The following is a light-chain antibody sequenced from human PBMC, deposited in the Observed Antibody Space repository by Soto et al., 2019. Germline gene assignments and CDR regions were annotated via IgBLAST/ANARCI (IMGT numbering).Light chain of an antibody. V-gene: IGKV1-39*01. CDR2: GAT. Sequence: DSRMTQSPSSLSASVGDRVTITCRASQSISTYLSWYQQKPGKAPKLLIYGATRLQSGAPSRFTGSGSGTEFTLTISSLQPEDFATYSCQQSYSNPPTFAQGTKVDIK. CDR3: QQSYSNPPT. CDR1: QSISTY. J-gene: IGKJ2*01.